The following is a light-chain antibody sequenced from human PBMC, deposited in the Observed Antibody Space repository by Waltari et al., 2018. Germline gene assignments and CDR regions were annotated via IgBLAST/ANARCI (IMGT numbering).Light chain of an antibody. Sequence: SYELTQPPSVSVSPGQTARITCSGDSLPKKYPCWCQQRSGQAPVLVIYEDSKRPSGIPERFSGSSSGTMATLTISGAQVEDEADYYCYSADTSGYHRVFGGGTKLTVL. CDR3: YSADTSGYHRV. J-gene: IGLJ2*01. V-gene: IGLV3-10*01. CDR1: SLPKKY. CDR2: EDS.